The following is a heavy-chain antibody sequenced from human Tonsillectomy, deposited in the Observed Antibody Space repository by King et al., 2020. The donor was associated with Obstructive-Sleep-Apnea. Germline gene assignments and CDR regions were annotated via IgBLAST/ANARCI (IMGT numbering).Heavy chain of an antibody. V-gene: IGHV4-61*01. Sequence: VQLQESGPGPVKPSETLSLTCIVSGGSVSSGSNYWSWIRQPPGKGLEWIGYIYYSGSTNYNPSLKSRVTISVDTSKNQFSLKLSSVTAADTAVYYCARDNAPEYFQHWGLGTLVTVSS. J-gene: IGHJ1*01. CDR3: ARDNAPEYFQH. CDR2: IYYSGST. D-gene: IGHD2-2*01. CDR1: GGSVSSGSNY.